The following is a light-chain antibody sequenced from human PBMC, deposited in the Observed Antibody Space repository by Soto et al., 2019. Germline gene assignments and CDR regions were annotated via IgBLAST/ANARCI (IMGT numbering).Light chain of an antibody. Sequence: DIVMTQSPLSLPFTPGEPASISCRSSQSLLNSNGNNYLEWSQQKPGQAPRLLIYGASSRATGIPERFSGSGSGTDFTLTISRLEPEDFAVYYCQQYGNSWTFGQVTKV. J-gene: IGKJ1*01. CDR3: QQYGNSWT. CDR1: QSLLNSNGNNY. V-gene: IGKV3-20*01. CDR2: GAS.